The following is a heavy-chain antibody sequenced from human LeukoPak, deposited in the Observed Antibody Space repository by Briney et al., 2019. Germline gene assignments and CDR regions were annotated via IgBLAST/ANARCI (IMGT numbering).Heavy chain of an antibody. CDR3: AKDTSSSGSYFDY. J-gene: IGHJ4*02. D-gene: IGHD3-10*01. CDR1: GFTFSHYG. V-gene: IGHV3-30*18. Sequence: PGRSLRLSCAASGFTFSHYGMHWVRQAPGKGLEWVAVISYEGSNKRYADSVKGRFTIARDNSKNTLYLQMNSLRAEDTAVYYCAKDTSSSGSYFDYWGQGTLVTVSS. CDR2: ISYEGSNK.